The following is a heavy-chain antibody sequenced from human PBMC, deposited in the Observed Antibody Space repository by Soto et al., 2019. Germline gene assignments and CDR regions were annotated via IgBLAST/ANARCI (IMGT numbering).Heavy chain of an antibody. CDR3: ARDNGLAGSFDP. CDR2: ISYTSSTI. D-gene: IGHD2-21*01. CDR1: GFTFSTYS. V-gene: IGHV3-48*02. J-gene: IGHJ5*02. Sequence: GGSLRLSCAASGFTFSTYSMNWVREAPGKGLEWVSYISYTSSTIYYADSVKGRFTISRDNAKNSLFLQMNSLRDEDTAVYYCARDNGLAGSFDPWGQGTLVTVSS.